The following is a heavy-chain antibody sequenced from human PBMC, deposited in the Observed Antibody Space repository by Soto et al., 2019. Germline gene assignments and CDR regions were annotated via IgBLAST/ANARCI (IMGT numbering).Heavy chain of an antibody. CDR3: ARPGKAAAPIDDAFDI. V-gene: IGHV3-33*01. CDR2: IWYDGSNK. Sequence: GGSLRLSCAASGFTFSSYGMHWVRQAPGKGLEWVAVIWYDGSNKYYADSVKGRFTISRDNSKNTLYLQMNSLRAEDTAVYYCARPGKAAAPIDDAFDIWGQGTMVTVSS. CDR1: GFTFSSYG. D-gene: IGHD6-13*01. J-gene: IGHJ3*02.